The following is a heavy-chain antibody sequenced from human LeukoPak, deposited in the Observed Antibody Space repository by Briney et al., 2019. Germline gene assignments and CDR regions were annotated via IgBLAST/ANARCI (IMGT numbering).Heavy chain of an antibody. J-gene: IGHJ4*02. V-gene: IGHV3-21*01. CDR3: ARGGEFDGYSYGLSIDY. D-gene: IGHD5-18*01. CDR2: ISSSSSYI. Sequence: GGSPRLSCAASGFTFSSYSMNWVRQAPGKGLEWASFISSSSSYIYYADSVKGRFTISRDNAKNSLYLQMNSLRAEDTAVYYCARGGEFDGYSYGLSIDYWGQGTLVTVSS. CDR1: GFTFSSYS.